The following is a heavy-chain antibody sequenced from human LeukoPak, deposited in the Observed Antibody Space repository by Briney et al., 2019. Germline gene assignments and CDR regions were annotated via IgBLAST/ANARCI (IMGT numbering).Heavy chain of an antibody. CDR3: GKTPNSPLTFFHDH. Sequence: GGSLRLSCAASGFTFSSSAMSWVRQAPGKGLEWVSSISGSGSGGSTYYADSVKGRFAISRDNSQNTLYLQMISLRAEDTAVYYCGKTPNSPLTFFHDHWGQGTLVTVSS. J-gene: IGHJ4*02. V-gene: IGHV3-23*01. D-gene: IGHD3-3*01. CDR2: ISGSGSGGST. CDR1: GFTFSSSA.